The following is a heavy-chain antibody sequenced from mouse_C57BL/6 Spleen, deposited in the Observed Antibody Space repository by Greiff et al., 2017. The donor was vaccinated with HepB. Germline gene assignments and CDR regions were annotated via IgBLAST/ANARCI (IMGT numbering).Heavy chain of an antibody. CDR2: ISDGGSYT. CDR3: ARDYYGSSYEYAMDY. V-gene: IGHV5-4*01. CDR1: GFTFSSYA. Sequence: EVQLVESGGGLVKPGGSLKLSCAASGFTFSSYAMSWVRQTPEKRLEWVATISDGGSYTYYPDNVKGRFTISRDNAKNNLYLQMSHLKSEDTAMYYCARDYYGSSYEYAMDYWGQGTSVTVSS. D-gene: IGHD1-1*01. J-gene: IGHJ4*01.